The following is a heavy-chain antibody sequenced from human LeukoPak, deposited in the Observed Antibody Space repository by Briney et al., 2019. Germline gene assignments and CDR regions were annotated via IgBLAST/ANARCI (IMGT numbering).Heavy chain of an antibody. CDR1: GVSISSNLW. D-gene: IGHD1-7*01. V-gene: IGHV4-4*02. CDR3: GRDKPSNWNYRHGSAFDI. J-gene: IGHJ3*02. CDR2: IHHSGSI. Sequence: PSGTLSLTCAVSGVSISSNLWWTWVRQPPGKGLEWIAEIHHSGSINYNPSLKSRVTISVDKAKNQFSLNLNSVTAADTAVYYCGRDKPSNWNYRHGSAFDIWGQGTMVTVSS.